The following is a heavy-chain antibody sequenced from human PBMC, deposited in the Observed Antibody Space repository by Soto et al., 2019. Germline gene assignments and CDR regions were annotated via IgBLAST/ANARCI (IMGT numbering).Heavy chain of an antibody. Sequence: GGSLRLSCAISGFTFSEYYMDWFRQAPGRGLEWVGRSRNKANGYTTEYAASVRGRFTISRDDSKNSLYLQMNSLKTEDTAVYFCARGKNSFDFWGQGTLVTVSS. CDR3: ARGKNSFDF. CDR2: SRNKANGYTT. CDR1: GFTFSEYY. V-gene: IGHV3-72*01. J-gene: IGHJ4*02.